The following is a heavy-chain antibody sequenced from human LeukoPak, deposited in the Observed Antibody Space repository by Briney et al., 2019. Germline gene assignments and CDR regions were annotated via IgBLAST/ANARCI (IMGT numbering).Heavy chain of an antibody. CDR1: GYTFTSYY. D-gene: IGHD3-3*01. V-gene: IGHV1-46*01. CDR3: ARRASSAWYYDFWSGPRGDAFDI. CDR2: INPSGGST. Sequence: ASVKVSCKASGYTFTSYYMHWVRQAPGQGLEWMGLINPSGGSTSYAQKFQGRVTMTRDTSTSTVYMELSSLRSEDTAVYYCARRASSAWYYDFWSGPRGDAFDIWGQGTMVTVSS. J-gene: IGHJ3*02.